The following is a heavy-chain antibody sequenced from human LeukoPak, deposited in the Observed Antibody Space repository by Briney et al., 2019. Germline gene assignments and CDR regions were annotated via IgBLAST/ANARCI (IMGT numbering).Heavy chain of an antibody. J-gene: IGHJ4*02. CDR1: GFTVSSNY. Sequence: PGGSLRLSCASSGFTVSSNYMSWVRQAPGKGLEWVSVIYSGGSTYYADSVKGRFTISRDNSKNTLYLQMNSLRAEDTAVYYCARCAYSSSWYYFDFWGQGTLVTVSS. V-gene: IGHV3-53*01. CDR2: IYSGGST. CDR3: ARCAYSSSWYYFDF. D-gene: IGHD6-13*01.